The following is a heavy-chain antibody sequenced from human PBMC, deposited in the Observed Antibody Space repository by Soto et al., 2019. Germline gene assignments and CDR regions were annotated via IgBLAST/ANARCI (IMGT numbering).Heavy chain of an antibody. D-gene: IGHD3-10*01. V-gene: IGHV1-69*01. Sequence: QVQLVQSGAEVKKPGSSVKVSCTASGGNFSRYAISWVRQAPGQGLEWMGGTIPIFGTENYAQKFQGRVTITSEESKSTDYLELSSLRSEDTVVYYWAGDKGVYYGSGIVYFWMYVWGQRATVSVSS. J-gene: IGHJ6*02. CDR3: AGDKGVYYGSGIVYFWMYV. CDR2: TIPIFGTE. CDR1: GGNFSRYA.